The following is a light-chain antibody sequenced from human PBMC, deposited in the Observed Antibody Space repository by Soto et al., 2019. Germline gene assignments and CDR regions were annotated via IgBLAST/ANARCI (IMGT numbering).Light chain of an antibody. CDR3: QQRSI. V-gene: IGKV3-11*01. Sequence: IVLTQSPATLSLSPGERATLSCRASQSVSTYLAGYQQKPGQAPRLLIYDTSNRATGIPARFSGSGSGTDFTLTISSLEPEDFAVYYCQQRSIFGQGTRLEIK. J-gene: IGKJ5*01. CDR2: DTS. CDR1: QSVSTY.